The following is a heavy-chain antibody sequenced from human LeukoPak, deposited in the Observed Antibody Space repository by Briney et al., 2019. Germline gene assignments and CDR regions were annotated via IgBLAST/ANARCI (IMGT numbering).Heavy chain of an antibody. CDR3: ARVSATIDY. J-gene: IGHJ4*02. CDR1: GYTLTELS. V-gene: IGHV1-24*01. CDR2: FDPEDGET. D-gene: IGHD5-12*01. Sequence: ASVKVSCKVSGYTLTELSMHWVRQAPGKGLEWMGGFDPEDGETIYAQKFQGRVTMTRNTSISTAYMELSSLRSEDTAVYYCARVSATIDYWGQGTLVTVSS.